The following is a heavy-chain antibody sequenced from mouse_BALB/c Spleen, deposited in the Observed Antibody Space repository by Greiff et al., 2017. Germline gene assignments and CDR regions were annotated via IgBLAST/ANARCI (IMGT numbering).Heavy chain of an antibody. CDR3: ARGEYYRYDGVVAY. J-gene: IGHJ3*01. V-gene: IGHV1-87*01. D-gene: IGHD2-14*01. CDR1: GYTFTSYW. CDR2: IYPGDGDT. Sequence: QVQLKESGAELARPGASVKLSCKASGYTFTSYWMQWVKQRPGQGLEWIGAIYPGDGDTRYTQKFKGKATLTADKSSSTAYMQLSSLASEDSAVYYCARGEYYRYDGVVAYWGQGTLVTVSA.